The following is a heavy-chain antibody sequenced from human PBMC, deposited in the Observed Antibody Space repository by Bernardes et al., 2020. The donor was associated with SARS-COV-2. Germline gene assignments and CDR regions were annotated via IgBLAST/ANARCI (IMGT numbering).Heavy chain of an antibody. CDR1: GFTFRTFW. V-gene: IGHV3-74*01. D-gene: IGHD3-10*01. Sequence: VGSLILSCAASGFTFRTFWMHWVRQVPGQGLVWVARINEHGSYRDYADSVEGRFTISRDNAKNTLYLQMNSLRAEDTAVYYCGRDLSGMADYWGPGTLVTVSS. CDR2: INEHGSYR. CDR3: GRDLSGMADY. J-gene: IGHJ4*02.